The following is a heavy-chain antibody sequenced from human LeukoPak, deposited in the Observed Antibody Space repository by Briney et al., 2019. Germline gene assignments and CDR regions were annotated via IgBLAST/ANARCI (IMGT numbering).Heavy chain of an antibody. CDR1: GGSISSGGYY. CDR2: IYHSGST. Sequence: SETLSLTCTVSGGSISSGGYYWSWIRQPPGKGLEWIGYIYHSGSTYYNPSLKSRVTISVDRSKNQFSLKLSSVTAADTAVYYCARASGYACDYWGQGTLVTVSS. D-gene: IGHD5-12*01. V-gene: IGHV4-30-2*01. CDR3: ARASGYACDY. J-gene: IGHJ4*02.